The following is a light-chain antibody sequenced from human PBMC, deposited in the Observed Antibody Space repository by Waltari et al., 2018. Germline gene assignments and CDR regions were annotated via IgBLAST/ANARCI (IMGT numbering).Light chain of an antibody. CDR3: QQSYSTPWT. CDR1: QSISSY. CDR2: AAS. J-gene: IGKJ1*01. V-gene: IGKV1-39*01. Sequence: DIQMTQSPSSLSASVGDSITITCRTRQSISSYLTWYQQKPGKAPKLLIYAASSWQSGVPARFSGSGSGTDFTLTISSLQPEDFATYYCQQSYSTPWTFGQGTKVEIK.